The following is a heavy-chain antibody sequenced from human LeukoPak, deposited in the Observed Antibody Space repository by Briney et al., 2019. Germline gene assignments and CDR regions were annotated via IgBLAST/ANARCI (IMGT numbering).Heavy chain of an antibody. D-gene: IGHD3-9*01. J-gene: IGHJ5*02. CDR1: GYTFTGYY. CDR3: ARDRGYYDILTGYYSNWFDP. CDR2: INPNSGGT. Sequence: ASVKVSCKAPGYTFTGYYMHWVRQAPGQGLEWMGWINPNSGGTNYAQKFQGRVTMTRDTSISTAYMELSRLRSDDTAVYYCARDRGYYDILTGYYSNWFDPWGQGTLVTVSS. V-gene: IGHV1-2*02.